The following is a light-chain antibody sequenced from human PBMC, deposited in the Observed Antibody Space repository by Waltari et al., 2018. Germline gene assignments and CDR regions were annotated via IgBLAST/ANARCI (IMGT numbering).Light chain of an antibody. CDR1: QSVSSN. CDR2: GAS. CDR3: QQYNNRQT. V-gene: IGKV3-15*01. Sequence: EIVMTQSPATLSVSPGERATLSCRASQSVSSNLAWYQQKPGQAPRPLLYGASTRATGSPARFSGSGSGTEFTLTISSLQSEDFAVYYCQQYNNRQTFGQGTKVEIK. J-gene: IGKJ1*01.